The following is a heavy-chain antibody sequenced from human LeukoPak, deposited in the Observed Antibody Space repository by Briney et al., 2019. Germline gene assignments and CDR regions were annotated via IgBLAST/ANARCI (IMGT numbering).Heavy chain of an antibody. J-gene: IGHJ4*02. CDR1: GFIFSNYW. D-gene: IGHD3-10*01. Sequence: AGSLTLSCAASGFIFSNYWMSWVRHAPAKGLERVATINQDGSDKYYVDSLKGRFTISRDNAENSLFLQMNSLRADDTAVYYCARVRGSRSFDYWGQGTLVTVSS. CDR3: ARVRGSRSFDY. V-gene: IGHV3-7*05. CDR2: INQDGSDK.